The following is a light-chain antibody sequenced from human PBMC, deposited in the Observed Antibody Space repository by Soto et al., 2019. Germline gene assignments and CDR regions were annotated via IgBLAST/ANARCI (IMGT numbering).Light chain of an antibody. J-gene: IGKJ2*01. CDR1: QSVSSD. CDR3: QQYNNFYT. V-gene: IGKV3-15*01. CDR2: GAS. Sequence: EIVMTQSPVTLSVSPGERATLSCRASQSVSSDLAWYQQKPGQAPRLLIYGASTRATGVPARFSGSGSGTEFTLTISSPQAEDIADYYWQQYNNFYTFGQGTKRGIK.